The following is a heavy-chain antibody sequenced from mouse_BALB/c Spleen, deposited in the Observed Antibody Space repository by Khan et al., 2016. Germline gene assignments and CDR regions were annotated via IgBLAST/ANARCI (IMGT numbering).Heavy chain of an antibody. V-gene: IGHV4-1*02. CDR3: ARLHYYGYMNY. CDR2: INPDSSTI. J-gene: IGHJ2*01. D-gene: IGHD1-2*01. Sequence: EVKLLESGGGLVQPGGSLKLSCAASGFDFSRYWMSWVRQAPGKGLEWIGEINPDSSTINYTPSLKDKFIISRDNAKNTLYLQMSKVRTGVTAQYYCARLHYYGYMNYWGQGTTLTVST. CDR1: GFDFSRYW.